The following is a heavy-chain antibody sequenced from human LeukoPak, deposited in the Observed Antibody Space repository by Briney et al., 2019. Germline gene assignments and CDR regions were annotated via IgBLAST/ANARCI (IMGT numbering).Heavy chain of an antibody. CDR2: IIPILGIA. CDR3: ARDRDSSSYYDSSGYDY. D-gene: IGHD3-22*01. CDR1: GGTFSSYA. Sequence: ASVKVSWTASGGTFSSYAISWVRQAPGQGLEWMGRIIPILGIANYAQKFQGRVTITADKSTSTAYMELSSLRSEDTAVYYCARDRDSSSYYDSSGYDYWGQGTLVTVSS. V-gene: IGHV1-69*04. J-gene: IGHJ4*02.